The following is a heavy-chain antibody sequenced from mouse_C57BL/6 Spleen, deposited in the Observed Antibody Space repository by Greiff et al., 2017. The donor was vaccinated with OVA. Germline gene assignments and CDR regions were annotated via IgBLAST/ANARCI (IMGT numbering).Heavy chain of an antibody. D-gene: IGHD1-2*01. J-gene: IGHJ2*01. CDR3: ARRGLLRLDY. Sequence: EVQLQQSGPELVKPGASVKISCKASGYTFTDYYMNWVKQSHGKSLEWIGDINPNNGGTSYNQKFKGKATLTVDKSSSTAYMELRSLTSEDSAVYYCARRGLLRLDYWGQGTTLTVSS. CDR1: GYTFTDYY. V-gene: IGHV1-26*01. CDR2: INPNNGGT.